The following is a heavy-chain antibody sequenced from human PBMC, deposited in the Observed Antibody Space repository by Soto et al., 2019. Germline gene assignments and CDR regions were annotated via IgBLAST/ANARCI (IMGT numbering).Heavy chain of an antibody. J-gene: IGHJ4*02. CDR2: ISYDGSNK. CDR1: GFTFSSYG. D-gene: IGHD4-17*01. CDR3: AKPVYGDYDPSFDY. V-gene: IGHV3-30*18. Sequence: PGGSLRLSCAASGFTFSSYGMHWVRQAPGKGLEWVAVISYDGSNKYYADSVKGRFTISRDNSKNTLYLQMNSLRAEDTAVYYCAKPVYGDYDPSFDYWGQGTLVTVSS.